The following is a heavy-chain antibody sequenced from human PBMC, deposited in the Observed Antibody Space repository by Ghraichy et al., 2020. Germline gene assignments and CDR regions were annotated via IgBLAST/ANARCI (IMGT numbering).Heavy chain of an antibody. V-gene: IGHV4-34*01. Sequence: SETLSLTCAVYGGSFSGYYWSWIRQPPGKGLEWIGEINHSGSPNYNPSLKVRITISGATSKNQFSLKLSSVTAADTAVYYCARYCSSTSCYTAHFDTGAREPWSPSPQ. CDR2: INHSGSP. J-gene: IGHJ4*02. D-gene: IGHD2-2*02. CDR1: GGSFSGYY. CDR3: ARYCSSTSCYTAHFDT.